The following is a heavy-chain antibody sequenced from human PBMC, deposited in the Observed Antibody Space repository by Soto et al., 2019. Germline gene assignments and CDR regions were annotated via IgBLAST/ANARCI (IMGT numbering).Heavy chain of an antibody. CDR1: GYTFTSYG. Sequence: QVQLVQSGAEVKKPGASVKVSCKASGYTFTSYGISWVRQAPGQGLEWMGWISAYNGNTNYAQKLQGRVTMTTDTSTSTAYMELRSLRADDTAVYYCARWVVVAATPFYYCSMDVWGKGTTVTVSS. D-gene: IGHD2-15*01. J-gene: IGHJ6*03. CDR3: ARWVVVAATPFYYCSMDV. CDR2: ISAYNGNT. V-gene: IGHV1-18*01.